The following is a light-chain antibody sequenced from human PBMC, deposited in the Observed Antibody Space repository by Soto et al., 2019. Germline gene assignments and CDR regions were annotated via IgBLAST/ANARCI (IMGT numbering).Light chain of an antibody. CDR1: QSINIY. V-gene: IGKV1-39*01. J-gene: IGKJ2*01. CDR3: QRSYRSPYP. CDR2: AAS. Sequence: IQMTQSPSSLSASVGDRVTVTCRASQSINIYLNGYQQKPGKAPTLLIYAASSLQSGVPSRFSGGGSRTDFTPTISSLQAEDFATYYCQRSYRSPYPFGKGTKLEIK.